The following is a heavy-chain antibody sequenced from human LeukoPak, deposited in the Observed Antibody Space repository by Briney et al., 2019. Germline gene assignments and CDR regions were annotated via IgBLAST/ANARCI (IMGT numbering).Heavy chain of an antibody. D-gene: IGHD3-22*01. J-gene: IGHJ5*02. CDR3: ARDHSAYYYDSSGYQKRTNWFDP. CDR1: GRSISSYY. CDR2: IYYSGCT. V-gene: IGHV4-59*01. Sequence: PSHTLSLPCNVSGRSISSYYWSWIRQPTGKGLHWIGYIYYSGCTNYNPSLKSRVTISVDTSKNQFSLKLSSVTAADTAVYYCARDHSAYYYDSSGYQKRTNWFDPWGQGTLVTVSS.